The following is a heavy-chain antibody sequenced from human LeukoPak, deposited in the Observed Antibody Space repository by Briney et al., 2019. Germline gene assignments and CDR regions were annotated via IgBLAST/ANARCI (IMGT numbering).Heavy chain of an antibody. CDR1: GYTFTSYY. V-gene: IGHV1-46*01. CDR2: INPSGGST. D-gene: IGHD6-13*01. CDR3: ARDPKWSSSSWSIPFDY. J-gene: IGHJ4*02. Sequence: GASVKVSCKASGYTFTSYYTHWVRQAPGQGLEWMGIINPSGGSTSYAQKFQGRVTMTRDMSTSTVYMELSSLRSEDTAVYYCARDPKWSSSSWSIPFDYWGQGTLVTVSS.